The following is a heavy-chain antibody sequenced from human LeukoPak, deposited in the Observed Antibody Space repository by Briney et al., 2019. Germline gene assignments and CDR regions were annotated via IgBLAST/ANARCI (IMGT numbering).Heavy chain of an antibody. Sequence: GGSLRLSCKASGYTFTSYGISWVRQAPGQGLEWMGWISAYNGNTNYAQKLQGRVTMTTDTSTSTAYMELRSLRSDDTAVYYCARDFGIAARGVIYFDYWGQGTLVTVSS. V-gene: IGHV1-18*01. J-gene: IGHJ4*02. D-gene: IGHD6-6*01. CDR1: GYTFTSYG. CDR3: ARDFGIAARGVIYFDY. CDR2: ISAYNGNT.